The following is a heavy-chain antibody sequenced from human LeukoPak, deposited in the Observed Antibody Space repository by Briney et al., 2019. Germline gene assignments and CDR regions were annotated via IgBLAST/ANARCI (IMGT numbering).Heavy chain of an antibody. Sequence: SVKVSCKASGGTFSSYTISWVRQAPGQGLEWMGRIIPILGIANYALKFQGRVTITADKSTSTAYMELSSLRSEDTAVYYCARQRSDNYYDSSGYHDYWGQGTLVTVSS. D-gene: IGHD3-22*01. V-gene: IGHV1-69*02. J-gene: IGHJ4*02. CDR2: IIPILGIA. CDR1: GGTFSSYT. CDR3: ARQRSDNYYDSSGYHDY.